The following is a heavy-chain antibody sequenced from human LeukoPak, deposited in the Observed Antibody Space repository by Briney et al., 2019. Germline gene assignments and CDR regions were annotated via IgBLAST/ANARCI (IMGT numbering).Heavy chain of an antibody. V-gene: IGHV3-23*01. CDR1: GFTFSSYA. CDR2: ISGSGGST. D-gene: IGHD2-8*01. J-gene: IGHJ4*02. CDR3: AKALHCTNSVCYKTAPAIN. Sequence: GGSLRLSCAASGFTFSSYAMSWVRQAPGKGLEWVSAISGSGGSTYYADSVKGRFTISRDNSKNTLYLQMNSLRAEDTAVYYCAKALHCTNSVCYKTAPAINWGQGTLVTVSS.